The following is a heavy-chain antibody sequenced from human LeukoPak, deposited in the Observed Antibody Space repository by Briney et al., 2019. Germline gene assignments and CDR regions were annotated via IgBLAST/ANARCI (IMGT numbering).Heavy chain of an antibody. CDR3: AKARSGYYFDY. Sequence: GGSLRLSCAASGFTFSSYAMSWVRQAPGKGLEWVSAISGSGGSTYYADSVKGRFTISRDTSRNTLYLQINSLRAEDTAVYYCAKARSGYYFDYWGQGTLVTVSS. CDR2: ISGSGGST. J-gene: IGHJ4*02. D-gene: IGHD3-22*01. V-gene: IGHV3-23*01. CDR1: GFTFSSYA.